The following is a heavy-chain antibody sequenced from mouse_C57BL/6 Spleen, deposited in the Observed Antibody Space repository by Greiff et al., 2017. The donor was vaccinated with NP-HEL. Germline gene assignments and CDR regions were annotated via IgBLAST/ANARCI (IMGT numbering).Heavy chain of an antibody. V-gene: IGHV1-4*01. CDR3: ARGGGSTMITTWFAY. Sequence: QVQLQQSGAELARPGASVKMSCKASGYTFTSYTMHWVKQRPGQGLEWIGYINPSSGYTKYNQKFKDKATLTADKSSSTAYRQLSSLTSEDSAVYYCARGGGSTMITTWFAYWGQGTLVTVSA. J-gene: IGHJ3*01. CDR2: INPSSGYT. D-gene: IGHD2-4*01. CDR1: GYTFTSYT.